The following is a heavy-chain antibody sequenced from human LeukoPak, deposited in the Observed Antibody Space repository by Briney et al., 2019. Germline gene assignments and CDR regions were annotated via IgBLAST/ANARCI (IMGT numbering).Heavy chain of an antibody. CDR2: IKSRTDGGTT. J-gene: IGHJ4*02. Sequence: GGSLRLSCAASGFTVSNAWMIWVRQAPGKGLERVGRIKSRTDGGTTDYAAPVKGRFTLSRDDSKNTLYLQMNSLKIEDTAVYYCGSTTGYWGQGTLLTVSS. CDR3: GSTTGY. CDR1: GFTVSNAW. V-gene: IGHV3-15*01. D-gene: IGHD1/OR15-1a*01.